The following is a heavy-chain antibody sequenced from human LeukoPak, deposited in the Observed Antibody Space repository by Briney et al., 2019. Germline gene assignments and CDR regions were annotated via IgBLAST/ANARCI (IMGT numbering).Heavy chain of an antibody. D-gene: IGHD5-12*01. CDR2: ISPSGGGT. J-gene: IGHJ4*02. Sequence: ASVKVSCKASGYIISSYYIHWVRQAPGQGLEWMGIISPSGGGTSYAQRFLGRVSVARDTSTNTVYMELSGLRSEDTAIYYCARCYSGYDYGPVYWGQGTLVTVS. CDR3: ARCYSGYDYGPVY. V-gene: IGHV1-46*01. CDR1: GYIISSYY.